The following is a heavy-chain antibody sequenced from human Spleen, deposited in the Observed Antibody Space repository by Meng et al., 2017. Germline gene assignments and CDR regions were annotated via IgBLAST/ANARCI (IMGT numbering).Heavy chain of an antibody. D-gene: IGHD1-26*01. V-gene: IGHV3-21*02. Sequence: EVQLVESGGGLVQPWVFLSLSCAASGFTCSSYHMNWVRQAPGKGPGWVSSISTDSRNIYYADSVKGRFTISRDNAQNSLYLQMDSLRAEDTALYYCARDLGTLGAPIIDYWGQGTLVTVSS. CDR2: ISTDSRNI. CDR3: ARDLGTLGAPIIDY. J-gene: IGHJ4*02. CDR1: GFTCSSYH.